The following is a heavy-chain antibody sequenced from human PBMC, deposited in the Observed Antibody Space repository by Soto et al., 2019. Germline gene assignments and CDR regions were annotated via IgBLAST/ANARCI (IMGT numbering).Heavy chain of an antibody. Sequence: EVQLVEPGGGLIQPGGSLRLSCAASGFTVSSNYMSWVRQDPGTWLEWVSVIYSGGSTYYADSVRGRFTISRDNSKNTLYLQMNSLRAEDTAVYYCARGYYDSSGDPVDYWGQGTLVTVSS. CDR3: ARGYYDSSGDPVDY. D-gene: IGHD3-22*01. CDR1: GFTVSSNY. J-gene: IGHJ4*02. V-gene: IGHV3-53*01. CDR2: IYSGGST.